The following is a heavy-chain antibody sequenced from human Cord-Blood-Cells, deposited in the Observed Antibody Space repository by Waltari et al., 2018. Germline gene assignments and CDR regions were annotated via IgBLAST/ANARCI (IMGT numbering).Heavy chain of an antibody. CDR1: GGSISSSSYY. CDR3: ARPNYDSSGYYHAFDI. V-gene: IGHV4-39*01. CDR2: IYYSGST. Sequence: QLQLQESGPGLVKPSETLSLTCTVSGGSISSSSYYSGWIRQPPGKGLEWIGSIYYSGSTYYNPSLKSRVTISVDTSKNQFSLKLSSVTAADTAVYYCARPNYDSSGYYHAFDIWGQGTMVTVSS. D-gene: IGHD3-22*01. J-gene: IGHJ3*02.